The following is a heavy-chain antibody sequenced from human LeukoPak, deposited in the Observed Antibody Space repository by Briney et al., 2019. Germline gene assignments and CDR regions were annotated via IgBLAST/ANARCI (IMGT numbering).Heavy chain of an antibody. CDR1: GFTFSSYE. CDR3: ARDDYGDYVSYFLH. V-gene: IGHV3-48*03. D-gene: IGHD4-17*01. J-gene: IGHJ1*01. Sequence: GGSLRLSCAASGFTFSSYEMNWVRQAPGKGLEWVSYISSSGSTIYYADSVKGRFTISRDNAKNSLYLQMNSLRAEDTAVYYCARDDYGDYVSYFLHWGQGTLVIVSS. CDR2: ISSSGSTI.